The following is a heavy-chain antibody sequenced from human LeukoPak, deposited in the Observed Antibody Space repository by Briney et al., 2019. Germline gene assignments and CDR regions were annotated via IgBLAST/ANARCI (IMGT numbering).Heavy chain of an antibody. J-gene: IGHJ3*02. CDR2: IYTSGST. CDR1: GGSISSGSYY. V-gene: IGHV4-61*02. Sequence: SQTLSLTCTVSGGSISSGSYYWSWIRQPAGKGLEWIGRIYTSGSTNYNPSLKSRVTISVDTSKNQFSLKLSSVTAADTAVYYCAREELVIVVVPAAIAGHDAFDIWGQGTMVTVSS. D-gene: IGHD2-2*03. CDR3: AREELVIVVVPAAIAGHDAFDI.